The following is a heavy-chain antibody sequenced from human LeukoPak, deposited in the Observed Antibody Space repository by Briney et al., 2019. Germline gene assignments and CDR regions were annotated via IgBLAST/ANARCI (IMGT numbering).Heavy chain of an antibody. J-gene: IGHJ4*02. CDR2: ISWNSGSI. Sequence: PGRSLRLSCAASGFTFDDYAMHWVRQAPGKGLEWVSGISWNSGSIGYADSVEGRFTISRDNAKNSLYLEMNSLRAEDTALYYCAKDMVESDYSAGDYWGQGTLVTVSS. D-gene: IGHD4/OR15-4a*01. V-gene: IGHV3-9*01. CDR1: GFTFDDYA. CDR3: AKDMVESDYSAGDY.